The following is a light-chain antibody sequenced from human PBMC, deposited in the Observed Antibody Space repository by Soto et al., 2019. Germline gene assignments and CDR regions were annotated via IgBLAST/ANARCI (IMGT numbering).Light chain of an antibody. V-gene: IGKV3-20*01. CDR3: QQYGNSPS. J-gene: IGKJ2*01. CDR2: GGS. CDR1: QRVSGSS. Sequence: VLTQSLGTLSLSPGDRATLSCRASQRVSGSSLAWYQQKPGQAPRLLIYGGSNRATGVPDRFSGSGSGADFTLTISRLEPEDFAVYHCQQYGNSPSFGQGTKLEIK.